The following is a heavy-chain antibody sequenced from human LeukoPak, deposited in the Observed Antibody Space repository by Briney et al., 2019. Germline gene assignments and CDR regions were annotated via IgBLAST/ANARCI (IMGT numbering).Heavy chain of an antibody. D-gene: IGHD3-22*01. J-gene: IGHJ4*02. CDR2: IYPGDSDT. CDR3: ARHYDSSGGHYSH. V-gene: IGHV5-51*01. CDR1: GYSFTSYW. Sequence: GESLKISCKGSGYSFTSYWIGWVRQMPGKGLEWMGFIYPGDSDTRYSPSFQGQVTISADKSISTAYLQWSSLKASDTAMYYCARHYDSSGGHYSHWGQGTLVTVFS.